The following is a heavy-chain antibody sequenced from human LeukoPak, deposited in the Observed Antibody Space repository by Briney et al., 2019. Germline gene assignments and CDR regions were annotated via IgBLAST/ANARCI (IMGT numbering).Heavy chain of an antibody. Sequence: SETLSLTCTVSGGSISSYYWSWIRQPPGKGLEWIGYIYYSGSTNYNPSLKSRVTISVDTSKNQFSLKLSSVTAADTAVYYCASCAHYDILTGYCYGMDVWGQGTTVTVSS. J-gene: IGHJ6*02. CDR3: ASCAHYDILTGYCYGMDV. D-gene: IGHD3-9*01. CDR2: IYYSGST. CDR1: GGSISSYY. V-gene: IGHV4-59*01.